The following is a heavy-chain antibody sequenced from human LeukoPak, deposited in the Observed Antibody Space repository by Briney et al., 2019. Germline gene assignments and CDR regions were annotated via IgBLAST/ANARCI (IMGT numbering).Heavy chain of an antibody. Sequence: GGSLRLSCAACGFTFSSFTMNWVRQAPGKGLEWVSFISSSSNSIYYADSVKGRFTISRDNAKNSLYLQMNSLRAEDTAVYYCARGGSYLSAFDIWGQGTMVTVSS. CDR3: ARGGSYLSAFDI. D-gene: IGHD1-26*01. CDR2: ISSSSNSI. CDR1: GFTFSSFT. J-gene: IGHJ3*02. V-gene: IGHV3-21*04.